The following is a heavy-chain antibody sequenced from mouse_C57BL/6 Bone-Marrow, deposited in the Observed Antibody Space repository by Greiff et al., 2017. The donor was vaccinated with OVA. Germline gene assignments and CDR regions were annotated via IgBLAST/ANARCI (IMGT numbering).Heavy chain of an antibody. D-gene: IGHD4-1*01. Sequence: EVQLQQSGGGLVQPGGSMKLSCVASGFTFSNYWMNWVRQSPEKGLEWVAQIRLKSDNYSSHYAVSVKGRFTISRDDSKRSDYMQMNNLRAEDTGIYYCAGTGTLAYWGQGTLVTVSA. J-gene: IGHJ3*01. CDR2: IRLKSDNYSS. CDR1: GFTFSNYW. V-gene: IGHV6-3*01. CDR3: AGTGTLAY.